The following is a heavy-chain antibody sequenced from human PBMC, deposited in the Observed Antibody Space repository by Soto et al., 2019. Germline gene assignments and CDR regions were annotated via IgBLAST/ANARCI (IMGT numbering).Heavy chain of an antibody. D-gene: IGHD1-26*01. CDR3: ARQPIVGATWHLYYFDY. Sequence: SETLSLTCTVSGGSISSSSYYWGWIRQPPGKGLEWIGSIYYSGSTYYNPSLKSRVTISVDTSKNQFSLKLSSVTAADTAVYYCARQPIVGATWHLYYFDYWGQGTLVTVSS. CDR2: IYYSGST. J-gene: IGHJ4*02. CDR1: GGSISSSSYY. V-gene: IGHV4-39*01.